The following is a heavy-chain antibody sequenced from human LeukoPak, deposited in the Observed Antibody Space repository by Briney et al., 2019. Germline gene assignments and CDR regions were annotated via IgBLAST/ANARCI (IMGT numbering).Heavy chain of an antibody. Sequence: GGSLRLSCAASDFTVSSNYMSWVRQAPGKGLEWVSTIYSGGSTYYADSVKGRFTISRDNSKNTLYLQMNSLGAGDTAVYYCASHKAYRAFDVRGQGTMVIVSS. V-gene: IGHV3-66*02. CDR2: IYSGGST. CDR3: ASHKAYRAFDV. CDR1: DFTVSSNY. D-gene: IGHD3-16*01. J-gene: IGHJ3*01.